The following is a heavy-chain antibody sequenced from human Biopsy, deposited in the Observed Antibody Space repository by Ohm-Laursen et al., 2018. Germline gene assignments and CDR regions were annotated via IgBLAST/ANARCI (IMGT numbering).Heavy chain of an antibody. D-gene: IGHD3-22*01. CDR2: IFNSANT. Sequence: QTLTLTCTVSGGSISSGGSYWSWIRQRPGKGLEWIGYIFNSANTYYNPSLKNLITISGDASKNQFSLKLNSVTAADTAVYYCGRREVVITHDAFDTWGQGTMVTVSS. CDR1: GGSISSGGSY. CDR3: GRREVVITHDAFDT. J-gene: IGHJ3*02. V-gene: IGHV4-31*01.